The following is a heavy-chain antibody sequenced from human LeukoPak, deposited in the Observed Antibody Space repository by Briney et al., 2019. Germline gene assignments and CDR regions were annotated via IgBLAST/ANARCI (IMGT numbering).Heavy chain of an antibody. CDR2: ISHTGST. V-gene: IGHV4-30-2*01. D-gene: IGHD3-10*01. CDR3: ARTMVRGITIDY. CDR1: GGSIRSGSYY. J-gene: IGHJ4*02. Sequence: PSETLSLTCIVSGGSIRSGSYYWSWVRQPPGKGLEWIGFISHTGSTYYNPSLKSRVTISADRSKTQFSLKLTSVTAADTAVYYCARTMVRGITIDYWGQGTLVTVTS.